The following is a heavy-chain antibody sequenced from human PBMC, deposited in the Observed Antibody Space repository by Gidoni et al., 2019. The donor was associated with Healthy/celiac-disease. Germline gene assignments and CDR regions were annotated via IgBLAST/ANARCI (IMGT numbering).Heavy chain of an antibody. CDR3: ARSLGYYDSSGIDAFDI. CDR2: SNAGNGNT. D-gene: IGHD3-22*01. CDR1: GYPFTSSA. J-gene: IGHJ3*02. V-gene: IGHV1-3*01. Sequence: QVPLVQSGAEVKKPGASVKVSCKASGYPFTSSAMHWVRQAPGQRLEWMGWSNAGNGNTKYSQKFQGRVTITRDTSASTAYMELSSLISEDTAVYYCARSLGYYDSSGIDAFDIWGQGTMVTVSS.